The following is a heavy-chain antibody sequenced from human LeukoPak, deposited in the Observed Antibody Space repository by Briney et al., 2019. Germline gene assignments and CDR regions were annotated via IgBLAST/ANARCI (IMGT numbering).Heavy chain of an antibody. V-gene: IGHV3-7*01. J-gene: IGHJ4*02. CDR1: GFTFSSYW. CDR3: AITPKVVTPSS. Sequence: GGSLRLSCAASGFTFSSYWMNWVRQAPGKGLEWVANIKQDGSEKYYVDSVKGRFTISRDNAKSALYLQMNSLRAEDTAVYYCAITPKVVTPSSWGQGTLVTVSS. D-gene: IGHD4-23*01. CDR2: IKQDGSEK.